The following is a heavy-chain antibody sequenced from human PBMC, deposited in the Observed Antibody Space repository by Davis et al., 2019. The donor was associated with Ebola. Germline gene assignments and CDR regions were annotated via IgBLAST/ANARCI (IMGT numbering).Heavy chain of an antibody. CDR1: GFTFSSYA. CDR2: ISGSGGST. J-gene: IGHJ4*02. V-gene: IGHV3-23*01. D-gene: IGHD2-2*01. CDR3: AKENGVVVPAAKDY. Sequence: GESLKISCAASGFTFSSYAMSWVRQAPGKGPEWVSAISGSGGSTYYADSVKGRFTISRDNSKNTLYLQMNSLRAEDTAVYYCAKENGVVVPAAKDYWGQGTLVTVSS.